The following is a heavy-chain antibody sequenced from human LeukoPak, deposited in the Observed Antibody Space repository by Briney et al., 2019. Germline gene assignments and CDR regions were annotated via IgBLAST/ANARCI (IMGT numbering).Heavy chain of an antibody. CDR3: AKEGGETQQWLVSFDY. V-gene: IGHV3-23*01. CDR2: ISGSGGST. J-gene: IGHJ4*02. Sequence: AGGSLRLSCAASGFTFSSYAMSWVRQAPGKGLEWVSAISGSGGSTYYADSVKGRFTISRDNSKNTLYLQMNSLRAEDTAVYYCAKEGGETQQWLVSFDYWGQGTLFSVSS. D-gene: IGHD6-19*01. CDR1: GFTFSSYA.